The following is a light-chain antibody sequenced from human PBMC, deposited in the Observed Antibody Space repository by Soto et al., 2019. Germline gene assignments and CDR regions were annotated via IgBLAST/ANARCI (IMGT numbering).Light chain of an antibody. CDR3: QRYDKLVS. CDR2: YTS. J-gene: IGKJ2*01. V-gene: IGKV1-33*01. Sequence: DIQMTQSPASLSASVGDRVTITCQASQDISNYLNWYQQKAGKAPKLLIYYTSELHTGVPSRFSGSGSGTDFTFPISSLQPEDIATHYWQRYDKLVSFGQGTKLEIK. CDR1: QDISNY.